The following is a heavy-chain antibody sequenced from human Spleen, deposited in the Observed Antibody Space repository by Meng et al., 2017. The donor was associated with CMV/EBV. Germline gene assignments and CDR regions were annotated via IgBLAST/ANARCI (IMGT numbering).Heavy chain of an antibody. J-gene: IGHJ5*02. V-gene: IGHV4-39*07. CDR1: GGSISSSSYY. CDR2: IYYSGKT. Sequence: SETLSLTCSVSGGSISSSSYYWGWIRQPPGKGLEWIGSIYYSGKTYYNPSLKGRVIISVDTSKNQFSLKLSSVTAADTAIYYCARDVYYDSSRLNWFDPWGQGTLVTVSS. CDR3: ARDVYYDSSRLNWFDP. D-gene: IGHD3-22*01.